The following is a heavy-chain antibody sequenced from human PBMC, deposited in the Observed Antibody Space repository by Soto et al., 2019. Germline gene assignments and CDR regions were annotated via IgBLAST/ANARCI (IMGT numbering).Heavy chain of an antibody. CDR3: ARDFPYYYDSSGYRDDAFDI. CDR2: IYHSGST. J-gene: IGHJ3*02. CDR1: GGSISSSNW. D-gene: IGHD3-22*01. Sequence: QVQLQESGPGLVKPSGTLSLTCAVSGGSISSSNWWSWVRQPPGKGLEWIGEIYHSGSTNYNPSLKSRVTISVDKSKNQFSLTLSSVTAADTAVYYCARDFPYYYDSSGYRDDAFDIWGQGTMVTVSS. V-gene: IGHV4-4*02.